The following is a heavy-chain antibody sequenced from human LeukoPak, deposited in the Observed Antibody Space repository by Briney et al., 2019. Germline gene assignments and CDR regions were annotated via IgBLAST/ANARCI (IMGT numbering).Heavy chain of an antibody. CDR3: ARISGYLTY. CDR2: IYYSGST. Sequence: SESLSLTCTVSGGSIIGYYWSWIRQSPGKGLEWIGYIYYSGSTNYNPSLKSRVTISVDTSKNQFSLKLSSVTAADTAIYYCARISGYLTYWGQGTLVTVSS. V-gene: IGHV4-59*01. CDR1: GGSIIGYY. D-gene: IGHD3-22*01. J-gene: IGHJ4*02.